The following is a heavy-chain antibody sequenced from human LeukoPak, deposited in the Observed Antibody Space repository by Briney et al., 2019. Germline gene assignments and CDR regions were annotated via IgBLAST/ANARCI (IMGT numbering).Heavy chain of an antibody. Sequence: PGGSLRLSCAASGFTVSSSYLSWVRQAPGKGLEWVSLIYRGGGTYYADSVKGRFTISRDSSKNTLFLQMNSLRAEDTAVYYCARARLYNLNDDPAFDIWGQGTMVSVSS. CDR1: GFTVSSSY. D-gene: IGHD1-20*01. V-gene: IGHV3-53*01. CDR3: ARARLYNLNDDPAFDI. CDR2: IYRGGGT. J-gene: IGHJ3*02.